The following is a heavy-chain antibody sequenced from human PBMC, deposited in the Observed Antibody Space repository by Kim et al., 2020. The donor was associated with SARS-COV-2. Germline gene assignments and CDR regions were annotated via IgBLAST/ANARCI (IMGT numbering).Heavy chain of an antibody. V-gene: IGHV4-39*01. J-gene: IGHJ6*02. CDR2: IYYSGST. CDR1: GGSISSSSYY. CDR3: ARNSSYDSSGYYPYGMDD. Sequence: SETLSLTCSVSGGSISSSSYYWGWIRQPPGKGLEWIGSIYYSGSTYYNPSLKSRLTISADTSKNQFSLKLSSVTDADTAVYYCARNSSYDSSGYYPYGMDDWAQGTTVTVSS. D-gene: IGHD3-22*01.